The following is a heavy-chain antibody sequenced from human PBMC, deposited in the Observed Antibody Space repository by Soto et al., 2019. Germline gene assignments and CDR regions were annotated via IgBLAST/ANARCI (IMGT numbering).Heavy chain of an antibody. V-gene: IGHV3-33*01. CDR2: IWYDGSNK. Sequence: QVQLVESGGGVVQPGRSLRLSCAASGFTFSSYGMHWVRQAPGKGLEWVAVIWYDGSNKYYADSVKGRFTISRDNSKNTLYLQMNSLRAEGTAVYYCARTYGSGSYCLDYWGQGTLVTVSS. J-gene: IGHJ4*02. CDR1: GFTFSSYG. CDR3: ARTYGSGSYCLDY. D-gene: IGHD3-10*01.